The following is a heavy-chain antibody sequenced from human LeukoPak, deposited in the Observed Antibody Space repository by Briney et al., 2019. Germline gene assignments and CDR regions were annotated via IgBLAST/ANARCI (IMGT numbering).Heavy chain of an antibody. Sequence: GGSLRLSCAASGFTFSSYSMNWVRQAPGKGLEWVSAISGSGGSTYYADSVKGRFTISRDNSKNTLYLQMNSLRAEDTAVYYCARDSRSTGKYYYDSSGYYYPGYWGQGTLVTVSS. CDR2: ISGSGGST. J-gene: IGHJ4*02. D-gene: IGHD3-22*01. V-gene: IGHV3-23*01. CDR1: GFTFSSYS. CDR3: ARDSRSTGKYYYDSSGYYYPGY.